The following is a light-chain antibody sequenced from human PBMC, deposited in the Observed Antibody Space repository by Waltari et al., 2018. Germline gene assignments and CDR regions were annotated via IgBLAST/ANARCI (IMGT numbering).Light chain of an antibody. CDR2: GVS. Sequence: QSALTQPASVSGSPGQSITISCTGTSSDVGGYNYVSWYQQHPGKAPKLIIYGVSNLPSGVPNRFSGSKSGNTASLTISGLQAEDEADYYCSSYTSSSTLGVFGTGTKVTVL. V-gene: IGLV2-14*03. CDR3: SSYTSSSTLGV. J-gene: IGLJ1*01. CDR1: SSDVGGYNY.